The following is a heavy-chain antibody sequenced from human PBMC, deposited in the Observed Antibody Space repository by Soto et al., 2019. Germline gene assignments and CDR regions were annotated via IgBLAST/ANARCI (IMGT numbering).Heavy chain of an antibody. D-gene: IGHD2-21*02. Sequence: SETLSLTCTVSGGSISSYYWSWIRQPPGKGLEWIGYIYYSASTNYSPSLKSRVTISVDTSKNQFSLNLSSVTAADTAVYYCARQVPYCGGDCYSLDYWGQGTLVTVAS. J-gene: IGHJ4*02. CDR2: IYYSAST. CDR1: GGSISSYY. CDR3: ARQVPYCGGDCYSLDY. V-gene: IGHV4-59*08.